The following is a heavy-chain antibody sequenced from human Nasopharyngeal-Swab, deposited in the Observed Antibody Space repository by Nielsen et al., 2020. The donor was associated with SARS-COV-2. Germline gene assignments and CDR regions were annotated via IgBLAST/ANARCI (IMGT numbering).Heavy chain of an antibody. CDR2: ISSSSSTI. D-gene: IGHD3-16*01. V-gene: IGHV3-48*04. J-gene: IGHJ4*02. CDR3: ARGGPFMITFGGVPLDY. CDR1: GFTFSSYS. Sequence: GGSLRLSCAASGFTFSSYSMNWVRQAPGKGLEWVSYISSSSSTIYYADSVKGRFTISRDNAKNSLYLQMNSLRAEDTAVYYCARGGPFMITFGGVPLDYWGQGTLVTVSS.